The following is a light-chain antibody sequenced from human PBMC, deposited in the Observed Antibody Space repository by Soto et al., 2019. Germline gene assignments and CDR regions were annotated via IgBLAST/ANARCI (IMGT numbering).Light chain of an antibody. CDR3: KQYFTSPWT. V-gene: IGKV4-1*01. CDR1: QSILDRSKNKYY. Sequence: DIVMTQSPDSLAVSLGERATFNCKSSQSILDRSKNKYYLAWYQQKSGQPPKLLIYWASLRESGVPDRFTGSGSGTDFTLNISSLQAEDVAVYYCKQYFTSPWTFGQGTKVEI. J-gene: IGKJ1*01. CDR2: WAS.